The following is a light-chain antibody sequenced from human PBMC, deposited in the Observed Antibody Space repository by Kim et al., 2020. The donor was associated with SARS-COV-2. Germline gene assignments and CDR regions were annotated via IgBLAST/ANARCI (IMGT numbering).Light chain of an antibody. J-gene: IGKJ5*01. CDR2: DAS. V-gene: IGKV1-33*01. CDR1: QNIRKL. Sequence: ASVGDRVTITCQASQNIRKLLNWYQQKPGKAPNLLIYDASSLHTGVPSRFSGSGSGTDFTFTISSLQPEDIATYYCQHYDSLPIAFGQGTRLEIK. CDR3: QHYDSLPIA.